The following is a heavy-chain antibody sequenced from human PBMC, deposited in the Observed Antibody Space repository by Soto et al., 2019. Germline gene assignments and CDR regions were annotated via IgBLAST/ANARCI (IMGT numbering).Heavy chain of an antibody. J-gene: IGHJ4*02. CDR1: GYTFTGYY. D-gene: IGHD3-10*01. CDR2: INPSGGST. V-gene: IGHV1-46*01. CDR3: ARDLGEWADNLYYFDY. Sequence: GASVKVSCKASGYTFTGYYMHWVRQAPGQGLEWMGIINPSGGSTSYAQKFQGRVTMTRDTSTSTVYMELSSLRSEDTAVYYCARDLGEWADNLYYFDYWGQGTLVTVSS.